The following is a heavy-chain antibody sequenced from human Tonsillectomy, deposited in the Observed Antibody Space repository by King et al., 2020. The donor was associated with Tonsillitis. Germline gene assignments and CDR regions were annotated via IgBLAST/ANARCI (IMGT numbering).Heavy chain of an antibody. Sequence: VQLVESGGDLVQPGGSLRLSCAASGFSFSSNWMHWVRQAPGKGLVWVSRINSDGTTTTYADSVKGRFTISRDNAKNTLYLQMNSLRAEDTAVYYCTRDLSGYNDYWGPGTLVTVSS. V-gene: IGHV3-74*01. CDR3: TRDLSGYNDY. CDR1: GFSFSSNW. J-gene: IGHJ4*02. CDR2: INSDGTTT. D-gene: IGHD6-25*01.